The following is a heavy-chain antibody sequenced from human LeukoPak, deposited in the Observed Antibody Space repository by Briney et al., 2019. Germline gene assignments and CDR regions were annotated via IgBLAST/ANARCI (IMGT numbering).Heavy chain of an antibody. V-gene: IGHV3-23*01. D-gene: IGHD3-3*01. J-gene: IGHJ4*02. CDR2: ISGSGGST. CDR1: GFTFSSYA. Sequence: PGGSLRLSCAASGFTFSSYAMSWVLQAPGKGLEWVSAISGSGGSTYYADSVKGRFTISRDNSRNTLYLQMNSLRAEDTAVYYCAKESVFWSGNYDYWGQGTLVTVSS. CDR3: AKESVFWSGNYDY.